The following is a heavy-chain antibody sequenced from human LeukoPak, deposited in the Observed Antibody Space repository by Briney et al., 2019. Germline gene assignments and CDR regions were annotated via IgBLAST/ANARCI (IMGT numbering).Heavy chain of an antibody. CDR3: ARDINNLSGFDP. J-gene: IGHJ5*02. Sequence: ASVKVSCKASGGTFSSYAISWVRQAPGQGLGWMGGIIPIFGTANYAQKFQGRAAITADESTSTAYMELSSLRSEDTAVYYCARDINNLSGFDPWGQGTLVTVSS. CDR1: GGTFSSYA. CDR2: IIPIFGTA. V-gene: IGHV1-69*13. D-gene: IGHD1-14*01.